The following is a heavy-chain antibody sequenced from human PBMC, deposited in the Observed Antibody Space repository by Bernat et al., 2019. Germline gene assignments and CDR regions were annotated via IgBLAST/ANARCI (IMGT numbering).Heavy chain of an antibody. CDR2: ITGSGDST. Sequence: EVQLLESGGGLVQPGGSLRLSCAASGFTFSSYAMNWVRQAPGKGLVWVSDITGSGDSTYYADSVKGRFIISRDNSKNTLSLQMNSLRAEDTAVYYCAKAGSSSFLRYFGYWGQGTLVAVSS. D-gene: IGHD6-6*01. CDR3: AKAGSSSFLRYFGY. V-gene: IGHV3-23*01. CDR1: GFTFSSYA. J-gene: IGHJ4*02.